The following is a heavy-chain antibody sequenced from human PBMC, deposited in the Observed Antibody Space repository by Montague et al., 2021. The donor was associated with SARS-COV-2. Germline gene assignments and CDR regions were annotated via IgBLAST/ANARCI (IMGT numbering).Heavy chain of an antibody. V-gene: IGHV4-59*08. J-gene: IGHJ3*02. Sequence: SETLSLTCASSNGPSDNYFWRSTRKPSEKTAARISLINYNFRAPYTLSLKCRATISIDPYKNQCSPKLTSVTAADAALYYCARHLAVRTSGFDIWGQGTMVTVSS. CDR1: NGPSDNYF. CDR2: INYNFRA. CDR3: ARHLAVRTSGFDI. D-gene: IGHD6-19*01.